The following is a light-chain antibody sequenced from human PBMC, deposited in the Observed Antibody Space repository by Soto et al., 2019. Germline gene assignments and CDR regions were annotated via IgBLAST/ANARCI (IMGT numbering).Light chain of an antibody. CDR2: GAF. Sequence: EIVMTQSPATLSVSPGERATLSCRASQSVNTNLAWYQQKPGQAPRLLIYGAFTRAPGVPDRFSGSGSGTEFTLTISGLQSDDFAVYYCQQVDQWPTPTWTFGQGTKVEIK. V-gene: IGKV3-15*01. J-gene: IGKJ1*01. CDR3: QQVDQWPTPTWT. CDR1: QSVNTN.